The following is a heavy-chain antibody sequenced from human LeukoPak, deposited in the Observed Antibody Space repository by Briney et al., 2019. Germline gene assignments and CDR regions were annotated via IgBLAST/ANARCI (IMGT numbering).Heavy chain of an antibody. V-gene: IGHV4-34*01. CDR2: INQSGST. D-gene: IGHD3-22*01. CDR3: ARGGPRYYYDSSGFYETDY. Sequence: SETLSLTCAVYGGSFSDYYWSWIRQPPGKGLEWIGEINQSGSTNYNPSLKSQVTISVDTSKNQFSLKLSSVTAADTAVYYCARGGPRYYYDSSGFYETDYWGQGTLVTVSS. J-gene: IGHJ4*02. CDR1: GGSFSDYY.